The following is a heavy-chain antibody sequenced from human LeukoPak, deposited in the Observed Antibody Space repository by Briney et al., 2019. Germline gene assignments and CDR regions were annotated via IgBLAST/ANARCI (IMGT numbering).Heavy chain of an antibody. CDR1: GFSFSNYT. V-gene: IGHV3-21*01. J-gene: IGHJ4*02. D-gene: IGHD6-19*01. Sequence: PGGSLRLSCAASGFSFSNYTMNWVRQAPGKGLEWVSSIGGSSYFIYYADSLKGRFTISRDNAKNSMYLQMNSLRAEDTAVYYCARYLLLGRCVWYGAFDYWGQGILVTVSS. CDR3: ARYLLLGRCVWYGAFDY. CDR2: IGGSSYFI.